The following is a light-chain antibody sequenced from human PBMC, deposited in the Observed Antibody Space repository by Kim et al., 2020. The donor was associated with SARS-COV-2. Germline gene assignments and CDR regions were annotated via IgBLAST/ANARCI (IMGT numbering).Light chain of an antibody. V-gene: IGLV1-40*01. CDR3: HSFDSSLSGCV. CDR2: TNI. J-gene: IGLJ3*02. CDR1: SSNIGAAYD. Sequence: QRVTISCTGGSSNIGAAYDVHWYQQLPGTAPKLLIYTNIYRPAGGPDRFPGSKSGTSASLAITGLQAEDEADYFGHSFDSSLSGCVFCGGTKRTVL.